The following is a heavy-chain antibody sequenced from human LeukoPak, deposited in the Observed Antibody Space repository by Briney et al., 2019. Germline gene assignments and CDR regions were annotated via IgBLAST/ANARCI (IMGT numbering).Heavy chain of an antibody. J-gene: IGHJ4*02. CDR1: GGTSSSYA. Sequence: EASVKVSCKASGGTSSSYAISWVRQAPGQGLEWMGGIIPIFGTANYAQKFQGRVTITADKSTSTAYMELSSLRSEDTAVYYCAGGSVEYDILTGYRGYYYFDYWGQGTLVTVSS. CDR2: IIPIFGTA. CDR3: AGGSVEYDILTGYRGYYYFDY. D-gene: IGHD3-9*01. V-gene: IGHV1-69*06.